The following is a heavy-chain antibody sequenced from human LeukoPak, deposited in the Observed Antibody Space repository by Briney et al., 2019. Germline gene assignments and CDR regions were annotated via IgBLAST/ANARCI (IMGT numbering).Heavy chain of an antibody. V-gene: IGHV3-21*01. CDR2: ISSSSSYI. J-gene: IGHJ5*02. D-gene: IGHD6-19*01. CDR3: AKCSTSAYTTGWCNWIDP. CDR1: GFTFSSYS. Sequence: GGSLRLSCAASGFTFSSYSMNWVRQAPGKGLEWVSSISSSSSYIYYADSVKGRFTISRDNAKNSLYLQMNSLRVEDTAVYYCAKCSTSAYTTGWCNWIDPWGQGTLVTVSS.